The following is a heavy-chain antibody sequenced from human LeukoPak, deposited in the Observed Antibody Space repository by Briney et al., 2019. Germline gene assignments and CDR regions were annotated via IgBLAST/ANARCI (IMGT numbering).Heavy chain of an antibody. D-gene: IGHD6-6*01. J-gene: IGHJ4*02. CDR2: IYPSGRT. Sequence: SETLSLTCTVSGGSISSGSHYWSWIRQAAGKGLDWVGHIYPSGRTNYNPSLTSRVTIAIDTSKNQFSLKLSSVTAADSAVYFCAREGQQLVPPLDSWGQGTLVTVSS. CDR3: AREGQQLVPPLDS. CDR1: GGSISSGSHY. V-gene: IGHV4-61*09.